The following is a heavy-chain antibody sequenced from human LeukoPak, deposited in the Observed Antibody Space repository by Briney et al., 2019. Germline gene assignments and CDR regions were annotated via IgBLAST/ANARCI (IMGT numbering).Heavy chain of an antibody. Sequence: GGSLRLSCAASGFTFSSYGMHWVRQAPGKGLEWVAVIWYDGSNKYYADSVKGRFTISRDNSKDTLYLQMNSLRAEDTAVYYCAREEEQQLVTSFDYWGQGTLVTVSS. J-gene: IGHJ4*02. CDR2: IWYDGSNK. D-gene: IGHD6-13*01. CDR1: GFTFSSYG. V-gene: IGHV3-33*01. CDR3: AREEEQQLVTSFDY.